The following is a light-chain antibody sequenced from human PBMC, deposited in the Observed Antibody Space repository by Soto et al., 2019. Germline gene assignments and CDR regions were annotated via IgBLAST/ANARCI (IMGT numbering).Light chain of an antibody. J-gene: IGKJ1*01. CDR3: QHYGGSPRT. Sequence: EIVLTQSPGTLSLSPGERATLSCRASQSVSSSYLAWYQQKPGQAPRLLIYDASSRATGIPDRFSGSASGTDFTLTISRLEPEDFAVYYCQHYGGSPRTFGQGTKVEIK. CDR2: DAS. V-gene: IGKV3-20*01. CDR1: QSVSSSY.